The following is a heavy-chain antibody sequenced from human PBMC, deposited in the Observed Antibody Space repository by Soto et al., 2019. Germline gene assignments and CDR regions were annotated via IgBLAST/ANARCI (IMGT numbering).Heavy chain of an antibody. D-gene: IGHD1-26*01. CDR1: GYSISSSNW. CDR2: IYYSGTT. J-gene: IGHJ4*02. CDR3: ARREIQGPIDY. Sequence: SETLSLTCAVSGYSISSSNWWVWIRQPPGKGLEWIGYIYYSGTTYYNPSLKSRVTMSVDTSKNQFSLKLTSVTAVDTAVYYCARREIQGPIDYWGQGTLVT. V-gene: IGHV4-28*01.